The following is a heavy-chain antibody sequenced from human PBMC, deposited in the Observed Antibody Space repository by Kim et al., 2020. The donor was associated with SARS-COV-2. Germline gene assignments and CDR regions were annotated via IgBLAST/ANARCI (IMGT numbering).Heavy chain of an antibody. CDR2: ISYDGSNK. J-gene: IGHJ6*02. Sequence: GGSLRLSCAASGFTFSSYGMHWVRQAPGKGLEWVAVISYDGSNKYYADSVKGRFTISRDNSKNTLYLQMNSLRAEDTAVYYCAKDRRYLAARDPGYYYGMDVWGQGTTVTVSS. CDR3: AKDRRYLAARDPGYYYGMDV. V-gene: IGHV3-30*18. D-gene: IGHD6-6*01. CDR1: GFTFSSYG.